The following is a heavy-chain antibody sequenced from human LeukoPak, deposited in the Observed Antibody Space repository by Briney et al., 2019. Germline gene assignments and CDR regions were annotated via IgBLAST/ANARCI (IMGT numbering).Heavy chain of an antibody. J-gene: IGHJ4*02. CDR2: ISSDGSST. CDR3: ARDQRVTGRPDIDY. V-gene: IGHV3-74*03. D-gene: IGHD6-6*01. CDR1: GFTLRNRW. Sequence: PGGSLRLSCAASGFTLRNRWMHWVRQTPGKGLVWVSRISSDGSSTTYADSVKGRFTISRDNAKNTLYLQMNNLRAEDTAMYYCARDQRVTGRPDIDYWGQGTLVIVSS.